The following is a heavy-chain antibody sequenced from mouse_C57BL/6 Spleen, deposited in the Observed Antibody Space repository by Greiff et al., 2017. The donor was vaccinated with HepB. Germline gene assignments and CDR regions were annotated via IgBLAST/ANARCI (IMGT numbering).Heavy chain of an antibody. CDR1: GYTFTDYY. CDR3: ARSRSTGNWFAY. D-gene: IGHD5-1*01. CDR2: INPNNGGT. J-gene: IGHJ3*01. V-gene: IGHV1-26*01. Sequence: EVQLQQSGPELVKPGASVKISCKASGYTFTDYYMNWVKQSHGKSLEWIGDINPNNGGTSYNQKFKGKATLTVDKSSSTAYMKLRSLTSEDSAVYYCARSRSTGNWFAYWGQGTLVTVSA.